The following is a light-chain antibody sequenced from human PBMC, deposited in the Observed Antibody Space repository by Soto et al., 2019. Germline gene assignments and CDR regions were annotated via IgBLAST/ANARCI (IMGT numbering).Light chain of an antibody. V-gene: IGLV1-40*01. CDR2: GNS. Sequence: QSVLTQPPSVYGAPEQRVTISCIGSSSNIGAGYDVHWYQQLPGTAPKLLIYGNSNRPSGVPDRFSGSKSGTSASLAITGLHAEDEADYYCQSYDSSLSGYVFGTGTKLTVL. CDR1: SSNIGAGYD. J-gene: IGLJ1*01. CDR3: QSYDSSLSGYV.